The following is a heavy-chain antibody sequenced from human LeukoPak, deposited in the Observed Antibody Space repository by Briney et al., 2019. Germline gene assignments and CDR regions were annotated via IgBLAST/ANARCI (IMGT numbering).Heavy chain of an antibody. J-gene: IGHJ4*02. D-gene: IGHD3-22*01. CDR1: GGSISSYY. CDR3: ARARITMIVVVIRKGGYFDY. Sequence: PSETLSLTCTVSGGSISSYYWSWIRQPAGKGLEWIGRIYTSGSTNYNPSLKSRVTMSVDTSKNQFSLKLSSVTAADTAVYYCARARITMIVVVIRKGGYFDYWGQGTLVTVSS. V-gene: IGHV4-4*07. CDR2: IYTSGST.